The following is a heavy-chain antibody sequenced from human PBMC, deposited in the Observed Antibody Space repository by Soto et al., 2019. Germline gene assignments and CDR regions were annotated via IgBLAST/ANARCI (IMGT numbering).Heavy chain of an antibody. CDR1: GGSISSYY. CDR3: ARDLQYSRLFYGMDV. Sequence: SETLSLTCTVSGGSISSYYWSWVRQPPGKGLEWIGYIYYSGSTYYNPSLKSRVTISVDTSKNQFSLKLSSVTAADTAVYYCARDLQYSRLFYGMDVWGQGTTVTVSS. CDR2: IYYSGST. D-gene: IGHD6-13*01. V-gene: IGHV4-59*12. J-gene: IGHJ6*02.